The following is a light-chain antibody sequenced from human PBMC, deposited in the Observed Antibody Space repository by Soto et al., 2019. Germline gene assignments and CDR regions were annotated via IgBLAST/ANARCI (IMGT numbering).Light chain of an antibody. V-gene: IGKV1-9*01. CDR1: QGISSY. CDR3: QQLNSYPYT. CDR2: AAS. Sequence: DIQLTQSPSFLSASVGDRVTITCRASQGISSYLAWYQVKSGKAPKLLIYAASTLQSGVPSRFSGSGSGTEFTLTISSLQPEDFATYYCQQLNSYPYTFGQGTKLEIK. J-gene: IGKJ2*01.